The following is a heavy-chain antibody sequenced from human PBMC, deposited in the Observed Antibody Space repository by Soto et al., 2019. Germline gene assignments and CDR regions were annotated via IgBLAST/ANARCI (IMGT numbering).Heavy chain of an antibody. D-gene: IGHD3-22*01. J-gene: IGHJ5*02. CDR2: IYYSGST. CDR1: GGSIISGGYY. Sequence: SETLSLTCTVSGGSIISGGYYWSWIRQHPGKGLEWIGYIYYSGSTYYNPSLKSRVTISVDTSKNQFSLKLSSVTAADTAVYYCARSMIVVVITGSRHNWFDPWGQGTLVTVSS. CDR3: ARSMIVVVITGSRHNWFDP. V-gene: IGHV4-31*03.